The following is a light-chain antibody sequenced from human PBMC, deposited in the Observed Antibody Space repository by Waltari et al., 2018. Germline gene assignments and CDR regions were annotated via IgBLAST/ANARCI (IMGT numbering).Light chain of an antibody. Sequence: DIVTTQTPLSLSVTAGHPASISCQSSQSLLNNDRETLLYWYLQKPGQPPQLLIYEVSSRFSGVPDRFSGSGSETDFTLKISRVEPEDVGVYYCKQSLQLPLSFGGGTKVDI. V-gene: IGKV2D-29*01. CDR3: KQSLQLPLS. J-gene: IGKJ4*01. CDR1: QSLLNNDRETL. CDR2: EVS.